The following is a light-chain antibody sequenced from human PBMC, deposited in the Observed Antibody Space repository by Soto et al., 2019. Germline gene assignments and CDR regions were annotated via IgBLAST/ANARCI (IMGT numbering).Light chain of an antibody. CDR2: GAS. CDR1: QSVSSK. J-gene: IGKJ4*01. Sequence: EIVMTQSPATLSVSPGERATLSCRASQSVSSKLAWYQQKPGQAPRLLIYGASTRPTGIPAKFSGSGSGTEFPLTCSSLQSEDFAVYYCQEYNNWHPVTFGGGTKVEIK. V-gene: IGKV3-15*01. CDR3: QEYNNWHPVT.